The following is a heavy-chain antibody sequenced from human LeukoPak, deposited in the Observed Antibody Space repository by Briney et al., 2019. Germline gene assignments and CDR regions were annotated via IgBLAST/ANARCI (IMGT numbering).Heavy chain of an antibody. Sequence: ASVKVSCKASGYTFTGYYMHWVRQATGQGLEWMGWMNPNSGNTGYAQKFQGRVTMTRNTSISTAYMELSSLRSEDTAVYYCARGLGDYAFKDWGQGTLVTVSS. CDR2: MNPNSGNT. CDR3: ARGLGDYAFKD. V-gene: IGHV1-8*02. J-gene: IGHJ4*02. CDR1: GYTFTGYY. D-gene: IGHD2-21*01.